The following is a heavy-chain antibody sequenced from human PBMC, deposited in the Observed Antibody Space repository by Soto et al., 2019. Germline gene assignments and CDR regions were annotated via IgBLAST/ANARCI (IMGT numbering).Heavy chain of an antibody. D-gene: IGHD3-10*01. CDR3: ARFGGGMDV. V-gene: IGHV4-4*02. J-gene: IGHJ6*02. CDR1: GGSISGING. CDR2: IYHSGST. Sequence: QVQLQESGPGLVKPSGTLSLTCVVSGGSISGINGWDWVRQPPGKGLEWIGEIYHSGSTHYNPSRTSRVTISVDRSNNQFSLELSSVTAADTAVYYCARFGGGMDVWGQGTRVTVSS.